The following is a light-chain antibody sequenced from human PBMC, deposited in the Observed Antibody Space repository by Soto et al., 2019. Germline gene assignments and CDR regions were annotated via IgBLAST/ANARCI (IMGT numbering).Light chain of an antibody. J-gene: IGLJ3*02. CDR1: SSNIGSNY. Sequence: QLVLTQSPSASGTPGQTVTISCSGSSSNIGSNYVFWFQQLPGTAPKLLLYRNYQRPSGVPDRFSGSKSGTSASLAISGLRSEDEADYYCAAWDDSLRGGVFGGGTKVTVL. CDR3: AAWDDSLRGGV. V-gene: IGLV1-47*01. CDR2: RNY.